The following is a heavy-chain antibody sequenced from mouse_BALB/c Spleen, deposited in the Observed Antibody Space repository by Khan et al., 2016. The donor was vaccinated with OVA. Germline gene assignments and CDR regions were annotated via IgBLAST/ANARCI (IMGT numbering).Heavy chain of an antibody. CDR3: ARNRDGGSYWYFDV. V-gene: IGHV2-6-4*01. J-gene: IGHJ1*01. Sequence: QVQLKQSGPGLVAPSQSLSITCTVSGFSLSRYSVHWVRQPPGKGLEWLGIIWSGGTTDYDSALKSSLSISKDNSKNQVFLKMNSLQTDDTAMYYCARNRDGGSYWYFDVWGAGTTVTVSS. D-gene: IGHD3-3*01. CDR2: IWSGGTT. CDR1: GFSLSRYS.